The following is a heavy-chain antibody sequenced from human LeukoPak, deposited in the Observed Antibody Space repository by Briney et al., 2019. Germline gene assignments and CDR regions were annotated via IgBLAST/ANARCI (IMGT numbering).Heavy chain of an antibody. CDR3: ARDPALRFLEWLRSSYYYGMDV. CDR1: GFTFSSYS. Sequence: GGSLRLSCEASGFTFSSYSMNWVRQAPGKGLEWVSSISSSSSYIYYADSVKGRFTISRDNAKNSLYLQMNSLRAEDTAVYYCARDPALRFLEWLRSSYYYGMDVWGQGTTVTVSS. CDR2: ISSSSSYI. V-gene: IGHV3-21*01. D-gene: IGHD3-3*01. J-gene: IGHJ6*02.